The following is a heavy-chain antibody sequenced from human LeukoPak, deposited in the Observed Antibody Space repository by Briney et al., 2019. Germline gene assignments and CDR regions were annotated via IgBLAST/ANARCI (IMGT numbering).Heavy chain of an antibody. V-gene: IGHV4-61*02. CDR1: GDSISSGSYY. CDR3: ARAQHYDFWLHV. CDR2: IYTSGST. Sequence: SQTLSLTCTVSGDSISSGSYYWSWIRQPAGKGLEWIGRIYTSGSTNYNPSLKSRVTISVDTSKNQFSLKLSSVTAADTAVYYCARAQHYDFWLHVWGKGTTVTVSS. D-gene: IGHD3-3*01. J-gene: IGHJ6*04.